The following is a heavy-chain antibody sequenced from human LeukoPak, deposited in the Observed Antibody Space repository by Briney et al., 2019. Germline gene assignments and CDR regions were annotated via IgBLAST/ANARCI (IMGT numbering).Heavy chain of an antibody. V-gene: IGHV4-4*02. J-gene: IGHJ4*02. CDR2: IYHSGST. D-gene: IGHD3-9*01. Sequence: SGTLSLTCAVSGGSISSSNWWSWVRQPPGKGLEWIGEIYHSGSTNYNPSLKSRVTLSVDKSKNQFSLKLSSVTAADTAVYYCARAYDILTGYDYWGQGTLVTVSS. CDR1: GGSISSSNW. CDR3: ARAYDILTGYDY.